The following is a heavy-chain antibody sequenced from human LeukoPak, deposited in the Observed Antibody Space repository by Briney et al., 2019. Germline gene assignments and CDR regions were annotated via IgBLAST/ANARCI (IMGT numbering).Heavy chain of an antibody. D-gene: IGHD3-10*01. CDR1: GGSISSYY. Sequence: SETLSLTCTVSGGSISSYYWSWLRQPAGKGLEWIGRIYTSGSTNYNPSLKSRVTISVDTSKNQFSLKLSSVIAADTAVYYCARDSYYYGSGSYRFDYWGQGTLVTVSS. CDR2: IYTSGST. CDR3: ARDSYYYGSGSYRFDY. J-gene: IGHJ4*02. V-gene: IGHV4-4*07.